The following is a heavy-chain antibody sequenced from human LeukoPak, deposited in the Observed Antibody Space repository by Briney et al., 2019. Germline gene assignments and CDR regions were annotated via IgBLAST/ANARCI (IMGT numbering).Heavy chain of an antibody. CDR1: GFTVSSNY. J-gene: IGHJ2*01. Sequence: PGGSLRLSCAASGFTVSSNYMSWVRQAPGKGLEWVSVIYSGGTTNYADSVKGRFTISRDNSKNTLYLQMNSLRDEDTAVYFCARALQLHWYFDLWGRGALVIVSS. CDR3: ARALQLHWYFDL. CDR2: IYSGGTT. V-gene: IGHV3-53*01. D-gene: IGHD4-23*01.